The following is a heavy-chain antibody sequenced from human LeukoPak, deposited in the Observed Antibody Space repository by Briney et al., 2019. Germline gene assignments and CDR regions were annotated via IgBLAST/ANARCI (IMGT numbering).Heavy chain of an antibody. CDR2: IYYSGST. J-gene: IGHJ5*02. CDR1: GGSISSGDYY. Sequence: PSETLSLTCTVSGGSISSGDYYWGWIRQPPGTGLEWIGYIYYSGSTYYNPSLKSRVTISVDTSKNQFSLKLSSVTAADTAVYYCARGSLYDFWSGYYSSFDPWGQGTLVTVSS. CDR3: ARGSLYDFWSGYYSSFDP. V-gene: IGHV4-30-4*01. D-gene: IGHD3-3*01.